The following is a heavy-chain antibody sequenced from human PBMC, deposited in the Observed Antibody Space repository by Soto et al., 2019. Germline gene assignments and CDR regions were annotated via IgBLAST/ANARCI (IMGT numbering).Heavy chain of an antibody. D-gene: IGHD3-3*01. CDR1: GGSFSGYY. J-gene: IGHJ4*02. CDR3: ARSMRFFDYYFDY. Sequence: PSETLSLTCAVYGGSFSGYYWSWIRQPPGKGLEWIGEINHSGSTNYNPSLKSRVTISVDTSKNQFSLKLSSVTAADTAVYYCARSMRFFDYYFDYWGQGTLVTVPS. CDR2: INHSGST. V-gene: IGHV4-34*01.